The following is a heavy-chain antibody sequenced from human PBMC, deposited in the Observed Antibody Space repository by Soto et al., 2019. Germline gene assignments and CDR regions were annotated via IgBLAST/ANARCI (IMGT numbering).Heavy chain of an antibody. J-gene: IGHJ6*02. D-gene: IGHD3-22*01. CDR3: AREKISGPSPYDSSYYYSNRYYGMDV. V-gene: IGHV4-61*01. CDR2: IYYSGIN. Sequence: QVQLQESGPGLVKPSETLSLTCTVSGGSVSSGTYYWNWIRQPPGKGLEWIGYIYYSGINHYIPSLKRRVTISVDTSKNEFSLRLSSVTAADTAVYYCAREKISGPSPYDSSYYYSNRYYGMDVWGQGTTVTVSS. CDR1: GGSVSSGTYY.